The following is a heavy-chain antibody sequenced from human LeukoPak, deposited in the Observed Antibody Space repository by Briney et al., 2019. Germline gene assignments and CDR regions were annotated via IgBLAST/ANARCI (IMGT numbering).Heavy chain of an antibody. V-gene: IGHV4-39*07. J-gene: IGHJ6*03. CDR2: IYYHENT. CDR3: ARDRVGQQLVGRKYYYYYMDV. CDR1: GGSISSSSDY. D-gene: IGHD6-13*01. Sequence: SETLSLTCAVSGGSISSSSDYWGWIRQAPGNGLEWIGSIYYHENTYYNSSLKSRVTISVDTSKNQFSLKLSSVTAADTAVYYCARDRVGQQLVGRKYYYYYMDVWGKGTTVTIAS.